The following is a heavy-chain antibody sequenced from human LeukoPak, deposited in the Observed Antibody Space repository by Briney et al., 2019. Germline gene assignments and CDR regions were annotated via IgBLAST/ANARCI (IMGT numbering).Heavy chain of an antibody. V-gene: IGHV3-9*01. CDR1: GFTFDDYA. CDR2: ISWNSGSI. Sequence: GGSLRLSCAASGFTFDDYAVPWVRQAPGRGLEWVSGISWNSGSIGYADSVKGRFTISRDNAKNSLYLQMNSLRAEDTALYYCAKVIIAVAGTLGYYFDYWGQGTLVTVSS. J-gene: IGHJ4*02. CDR3: AKVIIAVAGTLGYYFDY. D-gene: IGHD6-19*01.